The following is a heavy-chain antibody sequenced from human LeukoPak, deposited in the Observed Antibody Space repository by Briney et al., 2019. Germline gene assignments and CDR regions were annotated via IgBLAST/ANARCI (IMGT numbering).Heavy chain of an antibody. D-gene: IGHD3-22*01. CDR1: GGSISSCY. Sequence: SETLSLTCTVSGGSISSCYWSWIRQPPGKGLEGMGEINHSGSTNYNPSLKSRVTISVDTSKNQFSLKLSSVTAADTAVYYCARGASRGYLRGNKPTSFDYWGQGTLVTVSS. CDR3: ARGASRGYLRGNKPTSFDY. V-gene: IGHV4-34*01. CDR2: INHSGST. J-gene: IGHJ4*02.